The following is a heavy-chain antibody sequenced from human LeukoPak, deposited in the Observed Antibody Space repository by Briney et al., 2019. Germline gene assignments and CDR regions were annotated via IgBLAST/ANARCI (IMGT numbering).Heavy chain of an antibody. D-gene: IGHD4-17*01. CDR1: GFTFSSYS. J-gene: IGHJ6*02. Sequence: VSSGGSLRLSCAASGFTFSSYSINWVRQAPGKGLEWVSSISSSSSYIYYADSVKGRFTISRDNAKNSLYLQMNSLRAEDTAVYYCARVRNKAVTYYYYYYGMDVWGQGTTVTVSS. V-gene: IGHV3-21*01. CDR3: ARVRNKAVTYYYYYYGMDV. CDR2: ISSSSSYI.